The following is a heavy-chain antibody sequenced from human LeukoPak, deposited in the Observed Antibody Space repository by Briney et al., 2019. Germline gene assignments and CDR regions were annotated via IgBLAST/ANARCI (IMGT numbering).Heavy chain of an antibody. CDR2: IYTSGST. V-gene: IGHV4-4*07. Sequence: SETLSLTCTVSGGSISSYYWSWIRQPAGKGVEWIGRIYTSGSTNYNPSLKSRVTMSVDTSKNQFSLKLSSVTAADTAVRYCAREYSSSWGDYYYYMDVWGKGTTVTVSS. CDR1: GGSISSYY. CDR3: AREYSSSWGDYYYYMDV. D-gene: IGHD6-13*01. J-gene: IGHJ6*03.